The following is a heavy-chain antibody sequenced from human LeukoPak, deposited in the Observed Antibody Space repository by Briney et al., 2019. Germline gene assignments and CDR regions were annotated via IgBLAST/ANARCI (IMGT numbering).Heavy chain of an antibody. CDR3: ARDCSGGSCYYNYFDY. CDR1: GGTFSSYA. Sequence: SVKVSCKASGGTFSSYAISWVRQAPGQGLEWMGRIIPIFGIANYAQKFQGRVTITADKSTSTAYMELSSLRSEDTAVYYCARDCSGGSCYYNYFDYWGQGTLVTVSS. CDR2: IIPIFGIA. D-gene: IGHD2-15*01. J-gene: IGHJ4*02. V-gene: IGHV1-69*04.